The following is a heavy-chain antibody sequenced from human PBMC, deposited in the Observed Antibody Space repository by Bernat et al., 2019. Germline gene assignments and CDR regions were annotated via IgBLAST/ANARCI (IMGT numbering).Heavy chain of an antibody. J-gene: IGHJ6*03. CDR2: IIPIFGTA. V-gene: IGHV1-69*06. CDR3: ATAGDYYYYYMDV. Sequence: QVQLVQSGAEVKKPGSSVKVSCKASGGTFSSYAISWVRQAPGQGLEWMGGIIPIFGTANYAQKFQGRVTMTRNTSITTAYMELSSLRSEDTAVYYCATAGDYYYYYMDVWGKGTTVTVSS. CDR1: GGTFSSYA.